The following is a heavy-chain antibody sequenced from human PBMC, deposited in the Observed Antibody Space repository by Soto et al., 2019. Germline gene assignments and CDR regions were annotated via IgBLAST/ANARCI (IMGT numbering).Heavy chain of an antibody. CDR2: INHSGST. V-gene: IGHV4-34*01. CDR1: GGSFSGYY. CDR3: ARVGVGRAIVGVVNGMDV. D-gene: IGHD3-3*01. Sequence: QVQLQQWGAGLLKPSETLSLTCAVYGGSFSGYYWCWIRQPPGKGLEWIGEINHSGSTNYNPSLKGRVTISVDTSKNHFSLTLSSVAAADTAVYYCARVGVGRAIVGVVNGMDVWGQGTTVTVSS. J-gene: IGHJ6*02.